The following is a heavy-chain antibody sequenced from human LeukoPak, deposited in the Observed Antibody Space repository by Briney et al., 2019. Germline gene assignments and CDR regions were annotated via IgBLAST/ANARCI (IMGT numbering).Heavy chain of an antibody. J-gene: IGHJ3*02. CDR2: ISSSSGNI. CDR1: GFTFSSYS. V-gene: IGHV3-48*04. CDR3: ARPYYDRSGYYCAFDI. D-gene: IGHD3-22*01. Sequence: PGGSLRLSCAASGFTFSSYSMNWVRQAPGKGLEWVSYISSSSGNINYADSVKGRFTISRDNAKNSLYLQMNTLRAEDTAVYYCARPYYDRSGYYCAFDIWGQGTMVTVSS.